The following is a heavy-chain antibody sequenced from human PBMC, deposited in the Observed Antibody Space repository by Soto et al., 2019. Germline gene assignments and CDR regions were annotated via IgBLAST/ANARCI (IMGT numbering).Heavy chain of an antibody. CDR2: ISYDGSNK. V-gene: IGHV3-30-3*01. Sequence: WGSLRLSCAASGFTFVSYAIRCVRHSPLKWLEWVAVISYDGSNKYYADSVKGRFTISRDNSKNTLYLQMNSLRAEDTAVYYCARDTPGDQPQNYGMDVWGQGTTVTVSS. CDR1: GFTFVSYA. CDR3: ARDTPGDQPQNYGMDV. D-gene: IGHD2-2*01. J-gene: IGHJ6*02.